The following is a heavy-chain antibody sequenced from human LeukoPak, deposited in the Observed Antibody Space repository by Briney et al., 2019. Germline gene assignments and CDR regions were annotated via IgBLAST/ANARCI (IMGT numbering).Heavy chain of an antibody. CDR3: AKGRGTVISYSYMDV. CDR1: GFMFSNYG. J-gene: IGHJ6*03. D-gene: IGHD4-17*01. V-gene: IGHV3-30*02. Sequence: QPGGSLRLSCTASGFMFSNYGIHWVRQAPGKGLEWVAFIQFDGGKEYYADSVKGRFTISRDNSKHTLYLQMNSLRPEDTAEYYCAKGRGTVISYSYMDVWAKGPRSASP. CDR2: IQFDGGKE.